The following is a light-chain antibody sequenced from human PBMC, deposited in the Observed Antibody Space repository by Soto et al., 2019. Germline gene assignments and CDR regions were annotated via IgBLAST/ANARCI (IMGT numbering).Light chain of an antibody. CDR3: QQANSFPWT. V-gene: IGKV1-12*02. CDR1: QDISRW. J-gene: IGKJ1*01. Sequence: DIQMTQSPSSVSASVGDRVTITCRASQDISRWLAWYQQKPGRAPKLLIYAASNLQSGVPSRFSGSGPDTDYTLTISSLQPEDFATYYFQQANSFPWTFGQGTKVEVK. CDR2: AAS.